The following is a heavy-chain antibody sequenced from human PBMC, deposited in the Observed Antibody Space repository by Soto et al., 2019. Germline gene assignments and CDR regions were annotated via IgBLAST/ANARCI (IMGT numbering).Heavy chain of an antibody. V-gene: IGHV4-59*01. CDR2: IYYSGST. Sequence: SETLSLTCTVSGGSISSYYWSWIRQPPGKGLEWIGYIYYSGSTNYNPSLKSRVTISVDTSKNQFSLKLSSVTAADTAVYYCARNTYYYGSGILMGDWFDPWGQGTLVTVSS. D-gene: IGHD3-10*01. J-gene: IGHJ5*02. CDR1: GGSISSYY. CDR3: ARNTYYYGSGILMGDWFDP.